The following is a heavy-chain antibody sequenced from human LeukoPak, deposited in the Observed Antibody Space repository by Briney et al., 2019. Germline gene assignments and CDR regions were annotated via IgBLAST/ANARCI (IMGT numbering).Heavy chain of an antibody. V-gene: IGHV4-39*01. CDR1: GGSISSSSYY. J-gene: IGHJ3*02. CDR3: ARHERSYYPNDAFGI. Sequence: PSETLSLTCTVSGGSISSSSYYWGWIRQPPGKGLEWIGSMFYSGSTYYNPSLKSRVTISVDTSKNQFSLKLSSVTAADTAVYYYARHERSYYPNDAFGIWGQGTMVTVSS. D-gene: IGHD1-26*01. CDR2: MFYSGST.